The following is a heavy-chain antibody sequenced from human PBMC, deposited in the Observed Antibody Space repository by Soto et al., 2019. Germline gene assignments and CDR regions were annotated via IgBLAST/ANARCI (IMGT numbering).Heavy chain of an antibody. CDR2: IIPVFGTP. CDR1: GYSFSSHA. J-gene: IGHJ4*02. Sequence: QVQLEQSGSEVKKSGSSVKVSCKASGYSFSSHAITWVRQAPGQGREWMGGIIPVFGTPSYAQKFQGRVTISADKSTNTSYLELRSLRSEDTAVYYCARGGALSTSWYWGDGLDSWGQGTQVTVSS. CDR3: ARGGALSTSWYWGDGLDS. V-gene: IGHV1-69*06. D-gene: IGHD6-13*01.